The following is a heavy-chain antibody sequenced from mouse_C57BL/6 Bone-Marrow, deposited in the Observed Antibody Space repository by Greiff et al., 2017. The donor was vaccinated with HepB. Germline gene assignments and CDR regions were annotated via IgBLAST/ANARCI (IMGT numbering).Heavy chain of an antibody. J-gene: IGHJ2*01. V-gene: IGHV6-3*01. CDR1: GFTFSNYW. CDR3: TTITTVVASYYFDY. Sequence: EVKLVESGGGLVQPGGSMKLSCVASGFTFSNYWMNWVRQSPEKGLEWVAQIRLKSDNYATHYAESVKGRFTISRDDSKSSVYLQMNNLRAEDTGIYYCTTITTVVASYYFDYWGQGTTLTVSS. CDR2: IRLKSDNYAT. D-gene: IGHD1-1*01.